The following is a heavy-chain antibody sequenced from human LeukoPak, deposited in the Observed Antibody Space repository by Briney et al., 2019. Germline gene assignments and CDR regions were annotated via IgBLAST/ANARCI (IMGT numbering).Heavy chain of an antibody. V-gene: IGHV1-24*01. CDR2: FDPEDGET. CDR3: ARWSSGFHNWFDP. D-gene: IGHD6-19*01. CDR1: GYTLTELS. Sequence: HEASVKVSCKVSGYTLTELSMHWVRQAPGKGLEWMGGFDPEDGETIYAQKFQGRVTMTEDTSTDTAYMELSSLRSEDTAVYYCARWSSGFHNWFDPWGQGTLVTVSS. J-gene: IGHJ5*02.